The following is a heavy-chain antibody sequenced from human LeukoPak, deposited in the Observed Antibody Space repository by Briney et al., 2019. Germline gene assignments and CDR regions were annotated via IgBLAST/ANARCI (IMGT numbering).Heavy chain of an antibody. Sequence: GSLRLSCAASGFTFSIFSMNWVRQAPGKGLEWLSYIGSSGDGAIFYRDSVKGRFTVSRDNAKNSLYLQMDSLRDEDMAVYYCARGVGYCSGGRCYNWFDSWGQGTLVTVSS. CDR1: GFTFSIFS. V-gene: IGHV3-48*02. D-gene: IGHD2-15*01. CDR2: IGSSGDGAI. CDR3: ARGVGYCSGGRCYNWFDS. J-gene: IGHJ5*01.